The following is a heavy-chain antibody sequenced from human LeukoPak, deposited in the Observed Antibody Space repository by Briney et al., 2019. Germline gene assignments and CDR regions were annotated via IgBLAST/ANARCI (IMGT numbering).Heavy chain of an antibody. CDR2: IKQDGSQK. CDR1: GFTFSTYW. CDR3: ARAIGAVGNY. D-gene: IGHD6-13*01. V-gene: IGHV3-7*05. Sequence: GGSLRLSCAASGFTFSTYWMHWVRQAPGKGLEWVANIKQDGSQKYYVDSVKGRLTISRDNSENSLYLQMNSLRAVDTAVYYCARAIGAVGNYWGQGILVTVSS. J-gene: IGHJ4*02.